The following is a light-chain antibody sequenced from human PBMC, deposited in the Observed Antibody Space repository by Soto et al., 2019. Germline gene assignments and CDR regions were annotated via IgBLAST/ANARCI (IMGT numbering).Light chain of an antibody. Sequence: DIVMTQSPLSQPVTPGEPASISCRSSQSLLHTNGYNYLDWYLQKPGQSPQLLIYLGSNRASGVPGRFSGSGSGTDFTLKISRVEAEDVGVYYCMQALQTPLTFGPGTKVEIK. CDR1: QSLLHTNGYNY. CDR2: LGS. V-gene: IGKV2-28*01. J-gene: IGKJ3*01. CDR3: MQALQTPLT.